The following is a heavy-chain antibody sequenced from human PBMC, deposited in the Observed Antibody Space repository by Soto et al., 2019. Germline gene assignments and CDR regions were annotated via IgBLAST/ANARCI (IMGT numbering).Heavy chain of an antibody. CDR2: IYPDDSDV. Sequence: GESLKISCQVPQDIFTSNWIGWLRQMPGKGLEWMGVIYPDDSDVKYNPSFQGQVTISVDKSISTAYLQWSRLRDSDTAMYFCARHGVSFGPFDYWGQGTPVTLSS. CDR1: QDIFTSNW. V-gene: IGHV5-51*01. D-gene: IGHD3-3*01. CDR3: ARHGVSFGPFDY. J-gene: IGHJ4*02.